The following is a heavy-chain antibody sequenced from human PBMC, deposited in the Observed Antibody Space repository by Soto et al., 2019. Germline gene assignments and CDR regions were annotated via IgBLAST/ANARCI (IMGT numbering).Heavy chain of an antibody. CDR1: GGTFSSYA. Sequence: ASVKVSCKASGGTFSSYAISWVRQAPGQGLEWMGGIIPIFGTANYAQKFQGRVTITADESTSTAYMELSSLRSEDTAVYYCAREGRGYDILTGYSTLVLLYYGMDVWGQGTTVTVSS. J-gene: IGHJ6*02. CDR3: AREGRGYDILTGYSTLVLLYYGMDV. D-gene: IGHD3-9*01. CDR2: IIPIFGTA. V-gene: IGHV1-69*13.